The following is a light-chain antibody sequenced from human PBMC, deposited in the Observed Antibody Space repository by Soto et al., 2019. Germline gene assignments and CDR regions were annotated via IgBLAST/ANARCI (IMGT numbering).Light chain of an antibody. J-gene: IGKJ1*01. CDR3: QQYGASPWT. Sequence: EIVLTQSPATLSLSPGERATLSCRASQSVSNFLAWYQQKPGQAPRLLIYDASNRASGIPDRFSGSGSGTDFTLTISRLEPEDFAVYYCQQYGASPWTFGQGTKVDI. V-gene: IGKV3-11*01. CDR1: QSVSNF. CDR2: DAS.